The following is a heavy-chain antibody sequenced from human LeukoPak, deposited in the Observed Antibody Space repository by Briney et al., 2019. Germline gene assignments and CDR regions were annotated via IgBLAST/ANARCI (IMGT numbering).Heavy chain of an antibody. J-gene: IGHJ4*02. CDR1: GFTFSSYS. CDR2: ISSSSSYI. D-gene: IGHD5-18*01. Sequence: GSLRLSCAASGFTFSSYSMNWVRQAPGKGLEWVSSISSSSSYIYYADSVKGRFTISRDNAKNSLYLQMNSLRAEDTAVYYCAREEDNSYGYPFDYWGQGTLVTVSS. CDR3: AREEDNSYGYPFDY. V-gene: IGHV3-21*01.